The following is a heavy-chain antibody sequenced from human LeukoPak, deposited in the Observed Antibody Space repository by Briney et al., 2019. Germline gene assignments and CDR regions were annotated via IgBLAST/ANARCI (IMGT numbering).Heavy chain of an antibody. CDR1: GYTFTGYY. V-gene: IGHV1-2*02. CDR3: ASPADILTGYFNFDY. Sequence: ASVTVSCKASGYTFTGYYMHWVRQAPGQGLEWMGWINPNSGGTNYAQKFQGRVTMTRDTSISTAYLELSRLRSGDTAVYYCASPADILTGYFNFDYWGQGTLVTVSS. J-gene: IGHJ4*02. D-gene: IGHD3-9*01. CDR2: INPNSGGT.